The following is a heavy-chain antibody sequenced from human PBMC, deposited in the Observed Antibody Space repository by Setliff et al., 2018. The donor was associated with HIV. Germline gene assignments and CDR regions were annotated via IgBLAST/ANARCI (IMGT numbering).Heavy chain of an antibody. Sequence: PSETLSLTCTVSGGSINSSSYYWGWIRQPAGKGLEWIGRVYASAYSNYNPSLKSRVTMSVDTSQNQFSLKLRSVNAADTAVYYCARDWVTRSNYYGSGSPWYFDFWGRGILVTVSS. V-gene: IGHV4-61*02. CDR3: ARDWVTRSNYYGSGSPWYFDF. CDR2: VYASAYS. J-gene: IGHJ2*01. CDR1: GGSINSSSYY. D-gene: IGHD3-10*01.